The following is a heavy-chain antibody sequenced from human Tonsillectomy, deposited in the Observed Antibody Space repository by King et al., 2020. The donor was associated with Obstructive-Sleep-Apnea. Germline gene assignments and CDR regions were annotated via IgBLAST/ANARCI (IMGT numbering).Heavy chain of an antibody. CDR2: ISYDENNK. V-gene: IGHV3-30*04. J-gene: IGHJ4*02. Sequence: QLVQSGGGVVQPGRSLRLSCAASGFTFSSYAMHWVRQAPGKGLEWVAVISYDENNKYYADSVKGRFTISRDNSKNTLYLQMNSLRAEDTAVYYCARVMRSSGWSYCFDYWGQGTLVTVSS. CDR1: GFTFSSYA. CDR3: ARVMRSSGWSYCFDY. D-gene: IGHD6-19*01.